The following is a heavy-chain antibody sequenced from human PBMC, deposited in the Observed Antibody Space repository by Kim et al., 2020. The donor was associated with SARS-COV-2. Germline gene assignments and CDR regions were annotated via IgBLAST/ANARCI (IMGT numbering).Heavy chain of an antibody. CDR3: ARSPSGPEGY. V-gene: IGHV3-74*01. Sequence: TTADADSVKGRFTGSRDNAKNTLYLQMNSLRAEDTAVYFCARSPSGPEGYWGQGTLVTVSS. J-gene: IGHJ4*02. CDR2: TT.